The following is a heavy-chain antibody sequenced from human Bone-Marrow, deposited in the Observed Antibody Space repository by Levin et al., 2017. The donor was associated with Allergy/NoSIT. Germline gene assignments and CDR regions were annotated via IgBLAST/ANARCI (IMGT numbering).Heavy chain of an antibody. V-gene: IGHV3-15*01. J-gene: IGHJ6*02. CDR3: TTWFLVVAPAIPYYYYGMDV. D-gene: IGHD2-21*02. Sequence: GGSLRLSCAASGFTFSNVWMSWVRQAPGKGLEWVGRIKSKTDGGTTDYAALVKGRFIISRDDSKNTLYLQMNSLTPEDTALYYCTTWFLVVAPAIPYYYYGMDVWGQGTSVTVSS. CDR1: GFTFSNVW. CDR2: IKSKTDGGTT.